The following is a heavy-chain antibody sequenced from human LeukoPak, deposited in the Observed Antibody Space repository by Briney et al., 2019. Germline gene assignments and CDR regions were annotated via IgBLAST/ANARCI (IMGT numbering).Heavy chain of an antibody. D-gene: IGHD1-14*01. J-gene: IGHJ5*02. V-gene: IGHV4-39*07. CDR1: AGSISSTSYY. CDR3: ARVGREPRPNWFDP. Sequence: SETLSLTRTVSAGSISSTSYYWAWIRQPPGKGLECIGYIYYNGFTNYNPSLKSRVTISGDTSKNRFSLRLSSVTAADTAVYYCARVGREPRPNWFDPWGQGTLVIVSS. CDR2: IYYNGFT.